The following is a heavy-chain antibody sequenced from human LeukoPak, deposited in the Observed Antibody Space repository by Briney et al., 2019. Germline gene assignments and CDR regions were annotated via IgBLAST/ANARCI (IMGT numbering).Heavy chain of an antibody. V-gene: IGHV3-21*01. J-gene: IGHJ4*02. CDR2: ISSSSYI. Sequence: GGPLRLSCAASGFTFSSYSMNWVRQAPGKGLEWVSSISSSSYIYYADSVKGRFTISRDNAKNSLYLQMNSLRAEDTAMYYCARDYSSSSLSNWGQGTLVTVSS. D-gene: IGHD6-6*01. CDR1: GFTFSSYS. CDR3: ARDYSSSSLSN.